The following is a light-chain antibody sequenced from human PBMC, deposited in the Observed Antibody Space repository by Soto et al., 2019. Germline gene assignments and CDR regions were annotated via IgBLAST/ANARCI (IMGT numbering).Light chain of an antibody. Sequence: DIKMSHSPSALSASVGDRVTITCRASQSISSWLAWYQQKPGKAPKLLIYDASSLESGVPSRFSGSGSGTEFTLTFFCLQPDDFATYFRLQDIILWPSCHVTKV. CDR3: LQDIILWP. V-gene: IGKV1-5*01. CDR2: DAS. CDR1: QSISSW. J-gene: IGKJ1*01.